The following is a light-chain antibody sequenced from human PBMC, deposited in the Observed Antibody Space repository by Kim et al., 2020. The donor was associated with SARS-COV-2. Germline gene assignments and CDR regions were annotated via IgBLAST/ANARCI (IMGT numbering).Light chain of an antibody. CDR1: QSVSSN. CDR3: HQYNDWPPLT. J-gene: IGKJ4*01. V-gene: IGKV3-15*01. CDR2: GAS. Sequence: EIVMTQSPATLSVSPGERATLSCRASQSVSSNLAWYQQKPGQAPRLLIYGASTRAPGIPARFIGSGSGTDFTLTIYSLQSEDFAVYYCHQYNDWPPLTFGGGTKLEI.